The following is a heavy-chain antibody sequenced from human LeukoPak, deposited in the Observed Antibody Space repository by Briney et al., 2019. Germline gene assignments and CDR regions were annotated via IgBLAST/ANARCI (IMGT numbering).Heavy chain of an antibody. J-gene: IGHJ4*02. Sequence: GGSLRLSCAASGFTFSSYWMSWVRQAPGKGLEWVASIKQDGSETYYVDSLKGRFTISRDNAKNSLFLQMNSLGAEDTAVYYCARDQGGYGHWGQGTLVTVSS. CDR2: IKQDGSET. CDR3: ARDQGGYGH. V-gene: IGHV3-7*03. D-gene: IGHD5-18*01. CDR1: GFTFSSYW.